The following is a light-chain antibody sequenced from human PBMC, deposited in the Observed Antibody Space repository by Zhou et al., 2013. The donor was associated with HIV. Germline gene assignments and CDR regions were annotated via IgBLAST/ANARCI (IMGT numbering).Light chain of an antibody. Sequence: IRMTQSPSSFSASTGDRVTVSCRASQDISTYVAWYQQKLGKTPRLLIYAASTLQSGVPSRFSGTGSGTDFTLTISCLQSEDFATYYCQQYATYPFTFGPGTKVDIK. CDR3: QQYATYPFT. V-gene: IGKV1-8*01. CDR1: QDISTY. CDR2: AAS. J-gene: IGKJ3*01.